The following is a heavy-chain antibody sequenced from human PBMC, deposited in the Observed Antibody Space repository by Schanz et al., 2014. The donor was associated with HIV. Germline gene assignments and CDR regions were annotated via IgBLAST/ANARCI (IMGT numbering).Heavy chain of an antibody. V-gene: IGHV1-18*01. J-gene: IGHJ4*02. CDR2: INTEDGDT. D-gene: IGHD3-16*02. Sequence: QVRLAQSGAEVKRPGASVTVSCMAVGSTFPDLDINWVRQAPGQGLEWMGWINTEDGDTQYFHKLQGRVSMTRDSSTNTVHMELRNLRSDDTAIYYCARDKDYTWATYRFPDSWGQGTVVTVSS. CDR3: ARDKDYTWATYRFPDS. CDR1: GSTFPDLD.